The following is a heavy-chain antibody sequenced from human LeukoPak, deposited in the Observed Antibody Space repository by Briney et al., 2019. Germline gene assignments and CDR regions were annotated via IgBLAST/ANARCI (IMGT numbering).Heavy chain of an antibody. J-gene: IGHJ5*02. V-gene: IGHV6-1*01. Sequence: SQTLSLTCAISGDSVSSNSAAWNWIRQSPSRGLEWLGRTYYRSKWYNDYAVSVKSRITINPDTSKNQFSLQLNSVTAEDTAVYYCARDPVYSSSFVGWFDPWGQGTLVTVSS. CDR3: ARDPVYSSSFVGWFDP. CDR1: GDSVSSNSAA. CDR2: TYYRSKWYN. D-gene: IGHD6-13*01.